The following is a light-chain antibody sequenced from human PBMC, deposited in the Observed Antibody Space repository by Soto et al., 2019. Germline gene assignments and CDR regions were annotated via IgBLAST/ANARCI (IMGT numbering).Light chain of an antibody. V-gene: IGLV1-40*01. J-gene: IGLJ2*01. CDR3: QSYDSSLRSVV. Sequence: QSVLTQPPSVSGAPGQRVTIPCTGSSSNIGAGNDVYWYQQLPGTAPTVLIYGNINRPSGVPDRFSGAKSGTSASLAITGLQPEDEADYYCQSYDSSLRSVVFGGGTKLTVL. CDR1: SSNIGAGND. CDR2: GNI.